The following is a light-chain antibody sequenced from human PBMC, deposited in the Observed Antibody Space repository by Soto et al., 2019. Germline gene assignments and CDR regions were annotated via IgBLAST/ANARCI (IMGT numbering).Light chain of an antibody. V-gene: IGLV2-14*01. CDR1: SSDVGGYNY. CDR2: DVS. Sequence: QSVLTQPASVSGSPAQSITISCNGTSSDVGGYNYVSWYQQHPGKAPKLLIYDVSNRPSAASNRFSGSKSGNTASLTISGLQAEDEADYYCSSYTGSTTLHYVFGTGTKVTVL. J-gene: IGLJ1*01. CDR3: SSYTGSTTLHYV.